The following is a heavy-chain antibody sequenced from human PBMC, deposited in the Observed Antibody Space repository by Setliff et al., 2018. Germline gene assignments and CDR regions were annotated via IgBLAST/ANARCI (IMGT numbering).Heavy chain of an antibody. CDR2: VYYSGST. J-gene: IGHJ4*02. D-gene: IGHD6-19*01. CDR1: GGSISSYY. Sequence: PSETLSLTCTVSGGSISSYYWSWIRQPPGKGLEWIGYVYYSGSTNYNPSLKSRVTISVDTSKNQFSLKLSSVTAADTAVYYCARGAPQWLAQPNFDYWGQGTLVTVSS. V-gene: IGHV4-59*01. CDR3: ARGAPQWLAQPNFDY.